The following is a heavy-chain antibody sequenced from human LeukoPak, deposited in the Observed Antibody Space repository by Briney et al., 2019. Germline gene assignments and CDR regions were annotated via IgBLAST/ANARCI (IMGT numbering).Heavy chain of an antibody. J-gene: IGHJ5*02. CDR1: GGSISTYF. CDR3: ARARSYGFWSDTAPKFDP. Sequence: SETLSLTCTVSGGSISTYFWSWIRQPPEKGLEWIGYIYYRGGTNYAPSPKSRVTISIDTSKSQFSLKLSSVTAADTAVYYCARARSYGFWSDTAPKFDPWGQGTLVTVSS. V-gene: IGHV4-59*01. D-gene: IGHD3-3*01. CDR2: IYYRGGT.